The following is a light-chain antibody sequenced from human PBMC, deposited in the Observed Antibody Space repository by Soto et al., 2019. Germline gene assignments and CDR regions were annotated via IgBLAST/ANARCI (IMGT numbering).Light chain of an antibody. V-gene: IGKV3-11*01. CDR2: DAS. CDR3: QQRSNWPLT. Sequence: EIVVTQYPGTLSLSPVERATLSCRASQSVSSYLAWYQQKPGQAPRLLIYDASNRATGIPARFSGSGSGTDFTLTISSLEPEDFAVYYCQQRSNWPLTFAQGTRLEIK. J-gene: IGKJ5*01. CDR1: QSVSSY.